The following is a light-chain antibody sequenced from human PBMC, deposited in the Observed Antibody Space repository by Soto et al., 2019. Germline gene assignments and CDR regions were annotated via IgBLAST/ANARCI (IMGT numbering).Light chain of an antibody. CDR2: GAS. CDR3: QQYNNWPLN. CDR1: QSVSIN. J-gene: IGKJ4*01. V-gene: IGKV3-15*01. Sequence: EIMMTQSPAILSVSPVERATLSCMASQSVSINLAWYQQKPDQVPRLLIYGASSRATGIPARFSGSGSGTDFTLTISSLQSEDFAVYYCQQYNNWPLNCGGGTKVDIK.